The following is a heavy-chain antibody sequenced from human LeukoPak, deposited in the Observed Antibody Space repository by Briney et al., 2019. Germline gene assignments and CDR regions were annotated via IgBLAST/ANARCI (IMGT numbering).Heavy chain of an antibody. V-gene: IGHV4-59*08. Sequence: SETLSLTCTVSGGSISSYYWTWIRQPPGNGLGLEWIGYIYYGGGTNYNPSLKSRVTISIDTSKNQVSLKLSSVTAADTAVYYCARLWDSSSSLDYWGQGTLVTVSS. D-gene: IGHD6-6*01. J-gene: IGHJ4*02. CDR1: GGSISSYY. CDR2: IYYGGGT. CDR3: ARLWDSSSSLDY.